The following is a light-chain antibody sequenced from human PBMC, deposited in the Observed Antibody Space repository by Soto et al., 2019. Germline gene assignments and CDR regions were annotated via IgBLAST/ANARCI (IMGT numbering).Light chain of an antibody. CDR1: SSDVGGYNY. V-gene: IGLV2-11*01. Sequence: CTGTSSDVGGYNYVSWYQQHPGKAPKLMIYDVSKRPSGVPDRFSGSKSGNTASLTISGLQAEDEADYYCCSYAGSYTDVFGTGTKLTVL. J-gene: IGLJ1*01. CDR2: DVS. CDR3: CSYAGSYTDV.